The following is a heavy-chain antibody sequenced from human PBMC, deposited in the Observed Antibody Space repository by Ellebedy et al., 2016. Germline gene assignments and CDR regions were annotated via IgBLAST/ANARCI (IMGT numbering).Heavy chain of an antibody. D-gene: IGHD1-14*01. CDR1: GFTFANYA. Sequence: GESLKISXAASGFTFANYAMSWFRQAPGKGLEWVGFIRSKAYGGTTEYAASVKGRFTISRDDSKSIAYLQMNSLKTEDTAVYYCTRPPRRFPLYYYYGMDVWGQGTTVTVSS. CDR2: IRSKAYGGTT. J-gene: IGHJ6*02. CDR3: TRPPRRFPLYYYYGMDV. V-gene: IGHV3-49*03.